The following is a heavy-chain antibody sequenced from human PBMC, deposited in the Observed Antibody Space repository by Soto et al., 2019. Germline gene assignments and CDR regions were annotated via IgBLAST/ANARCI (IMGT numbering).Heavy chain of an antibody. D-gene: IGHD2-15*01. CDR1: GFTFSTYG. CDR2: ISSSGSYI. Sequence: PGGSLRLSCAASGFTFSTYGMNWVRQAPGKGLEWVSSISSSGSYIYYADSVKGRFTISRDNAKNSLYLQMNSLRAEDTAVYYCARVQNPRGWVDGMDVWGQGTTVTVSS. CDR3: ARVQNPRGWVDGMDV. V-gene: IGHV3-21*01. J-gene: IGHJ6*02.